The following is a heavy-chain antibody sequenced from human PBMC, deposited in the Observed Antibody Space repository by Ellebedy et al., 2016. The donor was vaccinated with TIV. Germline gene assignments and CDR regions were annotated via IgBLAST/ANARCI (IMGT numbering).Heavy chain of an antibody. CDR2: LLPIFGTL. J-gene: IGHJ3*02. CDR1: GGTFSSSA. V-gene: IGHV1-69*13. D-gene: IGHD3-9*01. CDR3: VREDRILTRRHDALDI. Sequence: AASVKVSCKASGGTFSSSAINWVRQAPGQGLEWMGGLLPIFGTLDYAQKFQGRVTITADESTSTAYMELSSLRSEDTAIYYWVREDRILTRRHDALDIWGQGTMVTVSS.